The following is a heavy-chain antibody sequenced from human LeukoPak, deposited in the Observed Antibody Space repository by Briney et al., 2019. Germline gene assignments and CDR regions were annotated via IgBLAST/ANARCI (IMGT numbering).Heavy chain of an antibody. V-gene: IGHV1-8*01. CDR1: GYTFTSYD. D-gene: IGHD6-19*01. CDR2: MNPNSGNT. CDR3: ARGGSGWLPFDY. Sequence: ASVRVSCKASGYTFTSYDINWVRQATGQGLEWMGWMNPNSGNTGYAQKFQGRVTMTRNTSISTAYMELSSLRSEDTAVYYCARGGSGWLPFDYWGQGTLVTVSS. J-gene: IGHJ4*02.